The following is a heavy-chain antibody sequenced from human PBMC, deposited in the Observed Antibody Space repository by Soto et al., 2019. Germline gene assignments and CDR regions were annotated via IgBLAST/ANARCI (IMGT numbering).Heavy chain of an antibody. J-gene: IGHJ4*02. CDR1: GFSLSTSAVG. CDR2: IYWDDDK. D-gene: IGHD3-16*01. V-gene: IGHV2-5*02. CDR3: AHNVYYFTY. Sequence: QITLQESGPPLVKPTQTLTLTCTFSGFSLSTSAVGVGWIRQPPGKALEWLALIYWDDDKRYSPSLKSRLTITKDTPKSQVVLSMTNMDPVDTATYYCAHNVYYFTYWGQGTLVTVSS.